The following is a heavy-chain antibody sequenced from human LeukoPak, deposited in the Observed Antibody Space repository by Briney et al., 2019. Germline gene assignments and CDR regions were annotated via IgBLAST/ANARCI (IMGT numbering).Heavy chain of an antibody. J-gene: IGHJ4*02. CDR3: AREVFEYSSSSTFDY. Sequence: PSETLSLTCAVSGGSISSGGYSWSWIRQPPGKGLEWIGYIYHSGSTYYNPSLKSRVTISVDRSKNQFSLKLSSVTAADTAVYYCAREVFEYSSSSTFDYWGQGTLVTVSS. V-gene: IGHV4-30-2*01. CDR1: GGSISSGGYS. CDR2: IYHSGST. D-gene: IGHD6-6*01.